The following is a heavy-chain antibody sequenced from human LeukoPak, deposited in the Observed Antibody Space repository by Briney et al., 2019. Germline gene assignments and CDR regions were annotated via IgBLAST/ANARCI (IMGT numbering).Heavy chain of an antibody. D-gene: IGHD4-17*01. Sequence: ASVKVSCKASGYTFTGYYIHWVRQAPGQGLEWMGWINPNSGDTNYAQKFQGRVTMTRDTSITTAYMELSRLRSDDTAVYYCARYGDPSFDYWGQGTLITVSS. J-gene: IGHJ4*02. CDR1: GYTFTGYY. CDR2: INPNSGDT. V-gene: IGHV1-2*02. CDR3: ARYGDPSFDY.